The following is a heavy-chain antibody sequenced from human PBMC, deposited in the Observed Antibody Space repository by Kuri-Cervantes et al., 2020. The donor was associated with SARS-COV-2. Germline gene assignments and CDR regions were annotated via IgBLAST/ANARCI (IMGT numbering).Heavy chain of an antibody. D-gene: IGHD2-15*01. CDR3: ARDLPGYCSGGSCGGQFGY. CDR1: GGSVRSGSYY. J-gene: IGHJ4*02. Sequence: GSLRLSCTVSGGSVRSGSYYWSWIRQPPGKGLEWLGYMYYTGSTNYNPSLKSRVTISVDTSTNQFSLKLSSVTAADTAVYYCARDLPGYCSGGSCGGQFGYWGQGTLVTVSS. CDR2: MYYTGST. V-gene: IGHV4-61*01.